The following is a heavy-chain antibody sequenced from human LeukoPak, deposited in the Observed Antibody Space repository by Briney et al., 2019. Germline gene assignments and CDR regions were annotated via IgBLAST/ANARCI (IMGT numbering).Heavy chain of an antibody. CDR3: ARAWGGSGYPLYYFDY. D-gene: IGHD3-22*01. CDR1: GFTFSSYA. CDR2: ISYDGSNK. V-gene: IGHV3-30-3*01. Sequence: PGRSLRPSCAASGFTFSSYAMHWVRQAPGKGLEWVAVISYDGSNKYYADSVKGRFTISRDNSKNTLYLQMNSLRAEDTAVYYCARAWGGSGYPLYYFDYWGQGTLVTVSS. J-gene: IGHJ4*02.